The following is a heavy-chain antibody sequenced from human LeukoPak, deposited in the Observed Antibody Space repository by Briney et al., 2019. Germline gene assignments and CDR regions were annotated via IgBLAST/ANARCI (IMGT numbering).Heavy chain of an antibody. J-gene: IGHJ4*02. CDR3: VRDRGATKD. CDR2: IYSGGST. D-gene: IGHD1-26*01. CDR1: GGSLRPFY. V-gene: IGHV3-53*05. Sequence: ETLSLTCGIYGGSLRPFYWSWIRQAPGKGLEWVSVIYSGGSTYYADSVKGRFTISRDNSKNTLYLQMNSLRAEDTAVYYCVRDRGATKDWGQGTLVTVSS.